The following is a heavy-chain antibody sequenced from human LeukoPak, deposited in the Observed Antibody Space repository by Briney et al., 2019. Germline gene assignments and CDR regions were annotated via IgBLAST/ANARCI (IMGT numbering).Heavy chain of an antibody. Sequence: PGRSLRLSCAASGFTFSSYGMHWVRRAPGKGLEWVAVISYDGSNKYYADSVKGRFTISRDNSKNTLYLQMNSLRAEDTAVYYCANSVGFDYWGQGTLVTVSS. CDR3: ANSVGFDY. J-gene: IGHJ4*02. CDR1: GFTFSSYG. D-gene: IGHD2-15*01. CDR2: ISYDGSNK. V-gene: IGHV3-30*18.